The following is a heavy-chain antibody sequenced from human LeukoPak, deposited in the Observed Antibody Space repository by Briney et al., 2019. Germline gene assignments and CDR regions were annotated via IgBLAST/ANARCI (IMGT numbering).Heavy chain of an antibody. V-gene: IGHV3-21*01. CDR2: ISSSSYI. Sequence: GGSLRLSCAASGFTFSSYSMNWVRQAPGKGLEWVSSISSSSYIYYADSVKGRFTISRDNAKNSLYLQMNSLRAEDTAVYYCARGLLWFGELSNNWGQGTLVTVSS. J-gene: IGHJ4*02. CDR1: GFTFSSYS. D-gene: IGHD3-10*01. CDR3: ARGLLWFGELSNN.